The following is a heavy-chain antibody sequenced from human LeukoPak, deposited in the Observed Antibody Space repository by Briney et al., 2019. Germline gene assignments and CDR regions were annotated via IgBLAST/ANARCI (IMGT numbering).Heavy chain of an antibody. CDR3: VTKEPSTSGWSY. J-gene: IGHJ4*02. V-gene: IGHV3-7*01. CDR2: IKEDGSEK. D-gene: IGHD6-19*01. Sequence: PGGSLRLSCAASGFTFSSYAMSWVRQALGKGLEWVANIKEDGSEKNYVDSVKGRFTISRDNAENSVYLQMNDLRAEDTGVYYCVTKEPSTSGWSYWGQGTLVTASS. CDR1: GFTFSSYA.